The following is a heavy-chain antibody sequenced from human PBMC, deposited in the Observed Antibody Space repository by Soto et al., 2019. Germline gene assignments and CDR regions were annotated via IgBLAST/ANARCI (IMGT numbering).Heavy chain of an antibody. V-gene: IGHV3-33*01. CDR2: IWDDEINK. Sequence: DKGLEWMAVIWDDEINKYYADSVKGRFTISRDNSKNTLYLQMNSLRAEDTAVYFFSIQAHDGIRVYLPVSAVQLNLSSDL. J-gene: IGHJ2*01. D-gene: IGHD2-2*01. CDR3: SIQAHDGIRVYLPVSAVQLNLSSDL.